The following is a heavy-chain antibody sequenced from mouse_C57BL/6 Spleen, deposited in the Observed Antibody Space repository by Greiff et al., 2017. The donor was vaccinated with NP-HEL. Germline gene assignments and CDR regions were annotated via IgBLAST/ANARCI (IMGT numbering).Heavy chain of an antibody. CDR1: GFTFSDYY. CDR3: ARDPSYYYGSSFIYWYFDV. Sequence: EVQRVESEGGLVQPGSSMKLSCTASGFTFSDYYMAWVRQVPEKGLEWVANINYDGSSTYYLDSLKSRFIISRDNAKNILYLQMSSLKSEDTATYYCARDPSYYYGSSFIYWYFDVWGTGTTVTVSS. CDR2: INYDGSST. J-gene: IGHJ1*03. D-gene: IGHD1-1*01. V-gene: IGHV5-16*01.